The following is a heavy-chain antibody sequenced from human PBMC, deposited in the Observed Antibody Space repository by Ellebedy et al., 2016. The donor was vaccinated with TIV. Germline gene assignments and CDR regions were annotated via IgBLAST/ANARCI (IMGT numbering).Heavy chain of an antibody. V-gene: IGHV3-30-3*01. D-gene: IGHD4-17*01. CDR2: ISYDGSNK. CDR1: GFTFDDYA. Sequence: GGSLRLSCAASGFTFDDYAMHWVRQAPGKGLEWVAVISYDGSNKYYADSVKGRFTISRDNSKNTLYLQMNSLRAEDTAVYHCARWPSGDAPLDYWGQGTLVTVSS. CDR3: ARWPSGDAPLDY. J-gene: IGHJ4*02.